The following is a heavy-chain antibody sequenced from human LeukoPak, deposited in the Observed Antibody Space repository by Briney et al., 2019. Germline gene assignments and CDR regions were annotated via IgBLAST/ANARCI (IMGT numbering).Heavy chain of an antibody. V-gene: IGHV4-59*08. CDR1: DGSISSYH. Sequence: SETLSLTCNVTDGSISSYHWSWIRQPPGKGLQWLGYIFHSGSPHYNPSLKSRLTLSLDMSRSQISLKLDSVTAADTAVYFCARHSQSYGPYNWFDPWGQGALVTVSS. CDR3: ARHSQSYGPYNWFDP. D-gene: IGHD3-16*01. J-gene: IGHJ5*01. CDR2: IFHSGSP.